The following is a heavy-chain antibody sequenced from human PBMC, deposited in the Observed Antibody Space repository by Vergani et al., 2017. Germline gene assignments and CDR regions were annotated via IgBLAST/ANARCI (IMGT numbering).Heavy chain of an antibody. V-gene: IGHV3-23*01. CDR1: GFTFSTHA. CDR3: AKENGDSFFDY. Sequence: DVQLLQSGGDLVQPGGSLKLSCVASGFTFSTHAMSWVRQTPGKGLEWVSAISESGDNTYYPDSVRGRFTISRDNSKNTVYLQLNSLRAEDTAVYYCAKENGDSFFDYWGQGTLVTVSS. D-gene: IGHD4-17*01. J-gene: IGHJ4*02. CDR2: ISESGDNT.